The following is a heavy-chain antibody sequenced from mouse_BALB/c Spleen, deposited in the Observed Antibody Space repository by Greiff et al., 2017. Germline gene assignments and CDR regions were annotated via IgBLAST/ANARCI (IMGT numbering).Heavy chain of an antibody. CDR3: ARRGATMITTYYFDY. D-gene: IGHD2-4*01. CDR2: IDTSDSYT. Sequence: QVQLQQPGAELVMPGASVKMSCKASGYTFTDYWMHWVKQRPGQGLEWIGAIDTSDSYTSYNQKFKGKATLTVDESSSTAYMQLSSLTSEDSAVYYCARRGATMITTYYFDYWGQGTTLTVSS. V-gene: IGHV1-69*01. CDR1: GYTFTDYW. J-gene: IGHJ2*01.